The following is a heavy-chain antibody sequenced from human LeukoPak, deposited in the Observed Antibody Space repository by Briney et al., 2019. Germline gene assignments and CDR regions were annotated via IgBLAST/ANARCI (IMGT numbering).Heavy chain of an antibody. V-gene: IGHV1-18*01. J-gene: IGHJ4*02. CDR1: GYTFTSYG. CDR2: ISAYNGNT. Sequence: ASVEVSCKASGYTFTSYGISWVRQAPGQGLEWMGWISAYNGNTNYAQKLQGRVTMTTDTSTSTAYMELRSLRSDDTAVYYCARDTDYYDSSGYFNWGQGTLVTVSS. CDR3: ARDTDYYDSSGYFN. D-gene: IGHD3-22*01.